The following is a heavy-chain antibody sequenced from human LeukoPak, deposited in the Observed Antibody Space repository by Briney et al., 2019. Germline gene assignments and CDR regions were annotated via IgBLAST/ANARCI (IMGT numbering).Heavy chain of an antibody. CDR1: GGSISSGSYY. V-gene: IGHV4-61*02. CDR2: IYTSGST. D-gene: IGHD1-1*01. J-gene: IGHJ4*02. CDR3: ARRAYSAAYWKHFDY. Sequence: KTSETLSLTCTVSGGSISSGSYYWSWIRQPAGKGLEWIGRIYTSGSTNYNPSLKSRVTISVDTSKNQFSLKLNSVTAADTAVYFCARRAYSAAYWKHFDYWGQGTLVTVSS.